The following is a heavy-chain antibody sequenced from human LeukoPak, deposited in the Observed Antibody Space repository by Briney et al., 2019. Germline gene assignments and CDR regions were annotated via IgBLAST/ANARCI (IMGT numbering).Heavy chain of an antibody. CDR2: IYYSGST. CDR3: ARQYSYYDFWSGYRPNWFVP. V-gene: IGHV4-39*01. D-gene: IGHD3-3*01. Sequence: PSETLSLTCIVSGGSISSSSYYWGWIRQPPGTGLEWIGSIYYSGSTYYNPSLKSRVTISVDTSKNQFSLKLSSVTAADTAVYYCARQYSYYDFWSGYRPNWFVPWGQGTLVTVSS. CDR1: GGSISSSSYY. J-gene: IGHJ5*02.